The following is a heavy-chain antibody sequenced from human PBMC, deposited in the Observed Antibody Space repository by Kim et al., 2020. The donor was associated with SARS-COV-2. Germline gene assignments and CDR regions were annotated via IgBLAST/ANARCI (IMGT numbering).Heavy chain of an antibody. V-gene: IGHV3-7*05. CDR2: MNQHGSVR. J-gene: IGHJ5*02. Sequence: GGSLRLSCVASGLTFSNYWMNWVRQAPGKGLEWVANMNQHGSVRRYVDSVQGRFTISRDNAKNSLYLQMNTLGAEDTALYYCTTGTTSWGQGILVTVSS. CDR3: TTGTTS. CDR1: GLTFSNYW.